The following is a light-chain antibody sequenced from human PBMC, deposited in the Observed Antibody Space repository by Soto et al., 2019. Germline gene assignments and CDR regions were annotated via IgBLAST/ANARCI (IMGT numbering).Light chain of an antibody. V-gene: IGLV2-14*01. CDR3: SSYTRDNTWV. Sequence: QSALTQPASLSGSPGQSITISCTGTRTDAGGYNYVSWYQQHPTKVPKLLIYEVSNRPSGVSDRFSGSKSGSTASLTISGLQPEDEGDYYCSSYTRDNTWVFGGGTKLTVL. CDR1: RTDAGGYNY. J-gene: IGLJ3*02. CDR2: EVS.